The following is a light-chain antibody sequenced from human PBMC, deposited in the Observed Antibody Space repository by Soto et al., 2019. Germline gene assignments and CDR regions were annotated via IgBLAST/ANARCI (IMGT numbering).Light chain of an antibody. CDR3: AAWDDSLNALV. CDR1: SSNIGSNT. V-gene: IGLV1-44*01. J-gene: IGLJ3*02. Sequence: QSVLTQPPSASGTPGQRVTISCSGSSSNIGSNTVNWYQQLSGTAPKLLLYSNNQRPPGVPDRFSGSKSGTSASLAISGLQSEDEADYYCAAWDDSLNALVFGGGTKLTVL. CDR2: SNN.